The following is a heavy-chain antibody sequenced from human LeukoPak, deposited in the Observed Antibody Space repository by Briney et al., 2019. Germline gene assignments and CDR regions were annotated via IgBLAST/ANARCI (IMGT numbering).Heavy chain of an antibody. CDR2: INPSGGST. CDR1: GYTFTGYY. CDR3: ARGGRSGYYPPGVDY. J-gene: IGHJ4*02. V-gene: IGHV1-46*01. D-gene: IGHD3-3*01. Sequence: ASVKVSCKASGYTFTGYYMHWVRQAPGQGLEWMGIINPSGGSTSYAQKFQGRVTMTRDMSTSTVYMELSSLRSEDTAVYYCARGGRSGYYPPGVDYWGQGTLVTVSS.